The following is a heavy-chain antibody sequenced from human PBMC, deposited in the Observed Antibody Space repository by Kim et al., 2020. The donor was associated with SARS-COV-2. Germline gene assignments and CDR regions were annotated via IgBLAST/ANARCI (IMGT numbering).Heavy chain of an antibody. CDR1: GFTFSTSP. Sequence: GGSLRLSCVASGFTFSTSPMGWVRQAPGKGLEWVSRISWDGTRTYYADSVKGRVTMSSDKAKNMMYLHMNSMRVEDTAVYYCAKGVRNSGFDYWGQGT. V-gene: IGHV3-23*01. CDR2: ISWDGTRT. J-gene: IGHJ4*02. D-gene: IGHD1-26*01. CDR3: AKGVRNSGFDY.